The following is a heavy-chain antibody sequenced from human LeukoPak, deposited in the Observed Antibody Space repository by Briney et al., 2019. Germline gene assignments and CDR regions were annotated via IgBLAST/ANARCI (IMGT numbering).Heavy chain of an antibody. J-gene: IGHJ4*02. CDR1: GGSFSGYY. D-gene: IGHD6-13*01. CDR2: INHSGST. Sequence: SETLSLTCAVYGGSFSGYYWSWIRQPPGKGLEWIGEINHSGSTNYNPSLKSRVTISVDTSKNQFSLKLSSVTAADTAVYYCASQQLRGYWGQGTLVTVSS. CDR3: ASQQLRGY. V-gene: IGHV4-34*01.